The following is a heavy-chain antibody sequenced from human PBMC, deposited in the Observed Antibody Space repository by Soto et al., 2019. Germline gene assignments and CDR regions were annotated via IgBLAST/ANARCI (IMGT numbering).Heavy chain of an antibody. CDR1: GFDFGSFG. Sequence: SVKVSCKASGFDFGSFGIQFLRQTRGRGLEWIGWIVVVSGSTNYARQFQGGVAISRDMSSSTAYLDLYDLKSDDTAVYFCSADHPHMAMGWPVWGQGTTVTVSS. V-gene: IGHV1-58*02. J-gene: IGHJ6*02. CDR2: IVVVSGST. D-gene: IGHD1-26*01. CDR3: SADHPHMAMGWPV.